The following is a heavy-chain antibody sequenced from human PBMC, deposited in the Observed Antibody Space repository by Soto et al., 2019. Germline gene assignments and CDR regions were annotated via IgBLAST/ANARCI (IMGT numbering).Heavy chain of an antibody. CDR3: ARVLYYYDSSGVREAEYFQH. Sequence: QVQLVQSGAEVKKPGSSVKVSCKASGGTFSSYTISWVRQAPGQGLEWMGRIIPILGIANYAQKFQGRVTITADKSTSTAYMELSSLRSEDTAVYYCARVLYYYDSSGVREAEYFQHWGQGTLVTVSS. J-gene: IGHJ1*01. CDR1: GGTFSSYT. D-gene: IGHD3-22*01. V-gene: IGHV1-69*02. CDR2: IIPILGIA.